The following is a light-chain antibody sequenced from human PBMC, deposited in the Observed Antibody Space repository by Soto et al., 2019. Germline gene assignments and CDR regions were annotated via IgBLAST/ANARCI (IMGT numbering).Light chain of an antibody. J-gene: IGKJ5*01. CDR2: GAS. CDR3: QQYSNWPTIT. V-gene: IGKV3-15*01. Sequence: ETVMTQSPATLSVSPGERVTLSCRASQTVSSFLAWYQQKPGQAPRLLIYGASTRATGVPSRFSGSGSGPEFTLTISSLQSEDFAVYYCQQYSNWPTITFGQGTRMEIK. CDR1: QTVSSF.